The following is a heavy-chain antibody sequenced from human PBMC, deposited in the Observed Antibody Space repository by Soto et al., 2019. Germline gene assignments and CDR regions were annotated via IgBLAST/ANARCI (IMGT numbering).Heavy chain of an antibody. J-gene: IGHJ3*02. Sequence: GGSLRLSCAVSGFTVSNNYMSWVRQAPGKGLEGVAVIWYDGSNKYYADSVKGRFTISRDNSKNTLYLQMNSLRAEDTAVYYCARDRYYYDSSDAFDIWGQGTMVTVSS. CDR2: IWYDGSNK. CDR1: GFTVSNNY. CDR3: ARDRYYYDSSDAFDI. D-gene: IGHD3-22*01. V-gene: IGHV3-33*08.